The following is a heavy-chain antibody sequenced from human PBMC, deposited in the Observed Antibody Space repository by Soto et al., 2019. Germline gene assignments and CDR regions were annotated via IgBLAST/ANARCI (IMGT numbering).Heavy chain of an antibody. CDR2: IYWDNDK. V-gene: IGHV2-5*02. D-gene: IGHD3-9*01. CDR1: GFSLSTSGVG. J-gene: IGHJ4*02. Sequence: QITLKESGPTLVKPTQTLTLTCTFSGFSLSTSGVGVGWIRQSPGKALEWLELIYWDNDKRYSPSLKSRLTITKDTSKNQVVITVTNMDPVDTATYYCAHHNYDILTGYYNYWGQGTLVTVSS. CDR3: AHHNYDILTGYYNY.